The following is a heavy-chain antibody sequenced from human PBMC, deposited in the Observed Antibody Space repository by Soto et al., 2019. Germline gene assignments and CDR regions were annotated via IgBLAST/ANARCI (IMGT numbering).Heavy chain of an antibody. CDR1: GYTFTSYG. CDR2: ISAYNGNT. Sequence: GASVKVSCKASGYTFTSYGISWVRQAPGQGLEWMGWISAYNGNTNYAQKLQGRVTMTTDTSTSTAYMELRSLRSEDTAVYYCAAASSTSGGYYGMDVWGQGTTVTVSS. CDR3: AAASSTSGGYYGMDV. V-gene: IGHV1-18*01. D-gene: IGHD2-2*01. J-gene: IGHJ6*02.